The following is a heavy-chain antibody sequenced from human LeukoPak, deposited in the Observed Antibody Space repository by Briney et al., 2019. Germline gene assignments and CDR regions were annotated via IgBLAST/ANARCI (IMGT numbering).Heavy chain of an antibody. V-gene: IGHV3-64D*06. CDR2: ISRNGADT. CDR3: VKEPLWGGYYDY. CDR1: GFIFSSYP. D-gene: IGHD3-22*01. J-gene: IGHJ4*02. Sequence: HPGGSLRLSCSASGFIFSSYPMHWVRQAPGKGLGYVSAISRNGADTYYADSVKGRFTISRDNSKSTLYLQMSSLRAEDTAVYYCVKEPLWGGYYDYWGQGTLVTVSS.